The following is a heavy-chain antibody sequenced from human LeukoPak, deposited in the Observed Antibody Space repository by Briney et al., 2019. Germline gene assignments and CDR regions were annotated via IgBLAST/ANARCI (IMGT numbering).Heavy chain of an antibody. CDR2: IHYSGST. CDR1: GGSISSSSYY. J-gene: IGHJ4*02. Sequence: PSETLSLTCTVSGGSISSSSYYWGWIRQPPGKGLEWIGSIHYSGSTYYNPSLKSRVTISVDTSKNQFSLKLSSVTAADTAVYYCARRSEYNSSSGTIPQSLRGKDYWGQGTLVTVSS. CDR3: ARRSEYNSSSGTIPQSLRGKDY. D-gene: IGHD6-6*01. V-gene: IGHV4-39*07.